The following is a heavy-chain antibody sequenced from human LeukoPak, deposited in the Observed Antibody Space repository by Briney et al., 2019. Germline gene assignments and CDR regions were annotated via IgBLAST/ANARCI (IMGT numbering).Heavy chain of an antibody. CDR2: IYYSGST. V-gene: IGHV4-59*01. CDR1: GGSISSYY. Sequence: SETLSLTCTVSGGSISSYYWSWIRQPPGKGLEWIGYIYYSGSTNYSPSLKSRVTISVDTSKNQFSLKLSSVTAADTAVYYCARDSGGANDYWGQGTLVTVSS. J-gene: IGHJ4*02. CDR3: ARDSGGANDY. D-gene: IGHD1-26*01.